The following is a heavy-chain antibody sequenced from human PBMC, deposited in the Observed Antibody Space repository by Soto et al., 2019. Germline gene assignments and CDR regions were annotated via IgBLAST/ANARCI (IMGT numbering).Heavy chain of an antibody. CDR1: GHLFNNHW. D-gene: IGHD3-9*01. CDR3: ARGYFDPGHGYDL. V-gene: IGHV5-51*01. CDR2: IFTRDSET. Sequence: GESLKISCKGPGHLFNNHWIGWVRQTPGKGLEWMGLIFTRDSETKTSPSFQGHVSFSVDNSINTVYLQWTSLKTTDTGIYFCARGYFDPGHGYDLWGQGTLVT. J-gene: IGHJ5*02.